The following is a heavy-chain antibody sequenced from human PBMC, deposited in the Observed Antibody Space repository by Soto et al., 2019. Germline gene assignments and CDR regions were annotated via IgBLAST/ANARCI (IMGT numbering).Heavy chain of an antibody. CDR1: GFTFSSYG. CDR2: ISYDGSNK. J-gene: IGHJ4*02. CDR3: AKDEDYGDYVGAVDY. V-gene: IGHV3-30*18. D-gene: IGHD4-17*01. Sequence: QVQLVESGGGVVQPGRSLRLSCAASGFTFSSYGMHWVRQAPGKGLEWVAVISYDGSNKYYADSVKGRFTISRDNSKNTLYLQMNSLRAEDTAVYYCAKDEDYGDYVGAVDYWCQGTLVTVSS.